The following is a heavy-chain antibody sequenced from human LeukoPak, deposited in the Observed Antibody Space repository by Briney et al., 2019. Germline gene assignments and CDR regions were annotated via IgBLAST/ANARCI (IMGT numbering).Heavy chain of an antibody. J-gene: IGHJ5*02. V-gene: IGHV4-38-2*01. CDR1: GYSISRGYY. Sequence: SETLYLTCADSGYSISRGYYWGWIRQPPGKGLEWIGSIYHSGSTYYNPSLKSRVTISVDTSTNQFSLKLSSVTAADTAVYYCARLMGDYYDSSGSNWFDHWGQGTLVTVA. D-gene: IGHD3-22*01. CDR3: ARLMGDYYDSSGSNWFDH. CDR2: IYHSGST.